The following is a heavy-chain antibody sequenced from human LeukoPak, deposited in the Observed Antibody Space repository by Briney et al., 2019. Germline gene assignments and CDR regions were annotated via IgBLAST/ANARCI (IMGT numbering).Heavy chain of an antibody. V-gene: IGHV4-39*07. CDR1: TGSISSSSYF. Sequence: PSETLSLTCTVSTGSISSSSYFWGWIRQPPGKGLEWIGSIYYSGSTSYRPFLKSRVTISVDTSKNHFLLKLSSVTAADTAVYYCARDRRRDGYNFDYWGQGTLVTVSS. D-gene: IGHD5-24*01. CDR3: ARDRRRDGYNFDY. J-gene: IGHJ4*02. CDR2: IYYSGST.